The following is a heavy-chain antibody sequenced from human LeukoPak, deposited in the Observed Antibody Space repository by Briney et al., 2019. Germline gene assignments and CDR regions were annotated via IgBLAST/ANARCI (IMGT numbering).Heavy chain of an antibody. V-gene: IGHV1-18*01. Sequence: AASVKVSCKASGYTFTCYGISWVRQAPGQGLEWMGWISAYNGNTNYAQKLQGRATMTTDTSTSTAYMELRSLRSDDTAVYYCARADLRFSYGPTFDYWGQGTLVTVSS. CDR2: ISAYNGNT. D-gene: IGHD5-18*01. CDR3: ARADLRFSYGPTFDY. CDR1: GYTFTCYG. J-gene: IGHJ4*02.